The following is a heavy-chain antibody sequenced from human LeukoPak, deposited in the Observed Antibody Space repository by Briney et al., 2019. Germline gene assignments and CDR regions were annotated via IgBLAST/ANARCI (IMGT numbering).Heavy chain of an antibody. CDR1: GDSIDNNVYY. Sequence: SETLSLTCTVSGDSIDNNVYYWGWIRQPPGKGLEWIGSIFYTGKGHYNPSLKSRVTISVDTSKNQFSLKLSSVTAADTAVYYCARCYDFWSGPQRCRSYFDIWGQGTMVTVSS. V-gene: IGHV4-39*07. CDR3: ARCYDFWSGPQRCRSYFDI. D-gene: IGHD3-3*01. J-gene: IGHJ3*02. CDR2: IFYTGKG.